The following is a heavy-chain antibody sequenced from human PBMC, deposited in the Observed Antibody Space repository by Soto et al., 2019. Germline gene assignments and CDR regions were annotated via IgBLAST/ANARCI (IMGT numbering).Heavy chain of an antibody. CDR3: ARGSPYYYYGMDV. CDR2: VGTARDT. CDR1: GVTFSSYG. V-gene: IGHV3-13*01. Sequence: GGTLRLSCAASGVTFSSYGMHWVRQATGKGLELVSAVGTARDTYYPGSVNGRFTISRENARYSLYLQMNSLAAGNTAVYYCARGSPYYYYGMDVWGQGTTVTVSS. J-gene: IGHJ6*02.